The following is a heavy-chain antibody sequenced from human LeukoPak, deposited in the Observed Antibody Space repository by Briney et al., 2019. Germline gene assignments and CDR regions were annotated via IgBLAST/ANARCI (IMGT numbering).Heavy chain of an antibody. V-gene: IGHV4-38-2*02. CDR1: GYSISSGYY. CDR3: ARRNSGWRPYFYY. D-gene: IGHD6-19*01. CDR2: IYHSGST. J-gene: IGHJ4*02. Sequence: SETLSLTCTVSGYSISSGYYWGWIRQPPGKGLEWIGNIYHSGSTYYNPSLKSRVTISVDTSKNQFSLNLSSVTAADTAVYYCARRNSGWRPYFYYWGQGNLVTVSS.